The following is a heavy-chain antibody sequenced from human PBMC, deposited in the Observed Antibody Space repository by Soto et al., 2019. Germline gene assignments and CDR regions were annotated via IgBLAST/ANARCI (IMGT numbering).Heavy chain of an antibody. Sequence: EVQLLESGGGLVQPGGSLRLSCAASGFTFSSYAMSWVRQAPGKGLEWVSAISGSGGSTYYADSVKGRFTISRDNSKNQLYLQMNSLRAEDKAVYYCAKGRGYCTSTSCYVGSDYWGQGTLVTVSS. CDR2: ISGSGGST. CDR1: GFTFSSYA. J-gene: IGHJ4*02. D-gene: IGHD2-2*01. V-gene: IGHV3-23*01. CDR3: AKGRGYCTSTSCYVGSDY.